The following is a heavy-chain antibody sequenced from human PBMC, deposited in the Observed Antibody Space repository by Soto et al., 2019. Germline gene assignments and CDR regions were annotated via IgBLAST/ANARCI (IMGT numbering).Heavy chain of an antibody. V-gene: IGHV1-69*13. D-gene: IGHD2-15*01. CDR1: GGTFSSYA. CDR3: AIDRVDCMGGNGWRSVEDT. CDR2: IIPIFGTA. Sequence: SVKVSCKASGGTFSSYAISWVRQAPGQGLEWMGGIIPIFGTANYAQKFQGRVTITADESTSTAYMELSSLRSEDTAVYYCAIDRVDCMGGNGWRSVEDTWGQGTLVTVSS. J-gene: IGHJ5*02.